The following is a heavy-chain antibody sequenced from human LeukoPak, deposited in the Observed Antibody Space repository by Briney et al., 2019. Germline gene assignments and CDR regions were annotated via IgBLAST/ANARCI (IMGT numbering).Heavy chain of an antibody. D-gene: IGHD3-9*01. CDR2: ISTNSDEI. Sequence: ASVKVSCKASGYTFTRYGISWVRQPPGEGLEWMGWISTNSDEIHYARRFQGRVTLTTDTSASTVYMEVRSLRSDDTAVYYCARDPYHEILPGYGSAMAHWGQGTRVTVSS. V-gene: IGHV1-18*01. CDR3: ARDPYHEILPGYGSAMAH. J-gene: IGHJ4*02. CDR1: GYTFTRYG.